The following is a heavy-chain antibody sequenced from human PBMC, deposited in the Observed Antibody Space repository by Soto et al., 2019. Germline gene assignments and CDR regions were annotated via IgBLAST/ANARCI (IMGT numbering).Heavy chain of an antibody. J-gene: IGHJ2*01. Sequence: EVQLLESGGGLVQPGGSLRLSCAASGFTFSSYAMSWVRQAPGKGLEWVSAMSGGGGGIYYADSVKGRFTISRDNSKNTLYLQMNSLRAEDTTVYYCARGEQQIYWFFDLWGRVTLVTVSS. D-gene: IGHD6-13*01. V-gene: IGHV3-23*01. CDR3: ARGEQQIYWFFDL. CDR2: MSGGGGGI. CDR1: GFTFSSYA.